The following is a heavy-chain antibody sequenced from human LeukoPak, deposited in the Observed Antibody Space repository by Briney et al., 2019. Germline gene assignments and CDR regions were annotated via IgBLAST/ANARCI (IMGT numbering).Heavy chain of an antibody. D-gene: IGHD6-13*01. J-gene: IGHJ6*02. Sequence: RSGGSLRLSCAASGFTFSAYWMHWVRQTPGKGLVWLSRINSDESTTNYADYVKGRFTISGDNAKNTMYLQMNSLRVEDTAVYYCARGGVFGRNGMDVWGQGTTVTVSS. V-gene: IGHV3-74*01. CDR3: ARGGVFGRNGMDV. CDR2: INSDESTT. CDR1: GFTFSAYW.